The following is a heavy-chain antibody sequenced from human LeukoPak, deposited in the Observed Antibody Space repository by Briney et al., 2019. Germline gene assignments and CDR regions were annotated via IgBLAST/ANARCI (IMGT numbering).Heavy chain of an antibody. CDR2: ITPSGDWM. CDR1: GFTFTTYS. D-gene: IGHD6-19*01. CDR3: ATESAVAATKALDY. Sequence: GGSLRLSCAASGFTFTTYSMNWVRQAPGKGLEFVSSITPSGDWMSYADSVKGRFTISRDNAKNSLYLQLNILRAEDTAVYYCATESAVAATKALDYWGQGTLVTVS. V-gene: IGHV3-21*01. J-gene: IGHJ4*02.